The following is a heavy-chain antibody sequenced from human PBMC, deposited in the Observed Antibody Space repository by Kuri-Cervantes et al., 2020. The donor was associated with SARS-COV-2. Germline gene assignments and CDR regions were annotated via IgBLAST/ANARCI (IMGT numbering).Heavy chain of an antibody. D-gene: IGHD6-13*01. Sequence: SETLSLTCTVSGGSISSYYWSWIRQPAGKGLEWIGYIYYSGSTNYNPSLKSRVTISVDTSKNQFSLKLSSVTAADTAVYYCARGGYSSSWYGVSGWFDPWGQGTLVTVSS. J-gene: IGHJ5*02. CDR1: GGSISSYY. CDR2: IYYSGST. CDR3: ARGGYSSSWYGVSGWFDP. V-gene: IGHV4-59*12.